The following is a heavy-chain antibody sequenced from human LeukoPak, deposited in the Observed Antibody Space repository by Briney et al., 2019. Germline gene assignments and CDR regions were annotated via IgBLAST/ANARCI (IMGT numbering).Heavy chain of an antibody. J-gene: IGHJ4*02. D-gene: IGHD3-10*01. CDR1: GGSISSSNW. V-gene: IGHV4-4*02. Sequence: SGTLSLTCAVSGGSISSSNWWSWVRQPPGKGLEWIGEIYHSGSTNYSPSLKSRVTISVDKSKNQFSLKLSSVTAADTAVYYCARGDYYGSGSYYFDYWGQGTLVTVSS. CDR3: ARGDYYGSGSYYFDY. CDR2: IYHSGST.